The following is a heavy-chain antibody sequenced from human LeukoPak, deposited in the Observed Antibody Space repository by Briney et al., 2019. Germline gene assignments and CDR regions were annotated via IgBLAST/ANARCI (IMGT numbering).Heavy chain of an antibody. Sequence: SETPSLTCTVSGGSISSGGYYWSWIRQHPGKGLEWIGYIYYSGSTYYNPSLKSRVTISVDTSKNQFSLKLSSVTAADTAVYYCARDQQLAPFDYWGQGTLVTVSS. J-gene: IGHJ4*02. CDR1: GGSISSGGYY. D-gene: IGHD6-13*01. V-gene: IGHV4-31*03. CDR2: IYYSGST. CDR3: ARDQQLAPFDY.